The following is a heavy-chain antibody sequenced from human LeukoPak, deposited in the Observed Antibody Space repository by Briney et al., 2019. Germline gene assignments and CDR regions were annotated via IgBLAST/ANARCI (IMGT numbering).Heavy chain of an antibody. Sequence: PGGSLRLSCTASGFTFGDYAMSWFRQAPGRGLEWVGFIRSKAYGGTTEYAASVKGRFTISRDDSKSIAYLQMNSLKTEDTAVYYCTRDRAVRGVPFDYWGQGTLVTVS. V-gene: IGHV3-49*03. CDR2: IRSKAYGGTT. D-gene: IGHD3-10*01. CDR3: TRDRAVRGVPFDY. CDR1: GFTFGDYA. J-gene: IGHJ4*02.